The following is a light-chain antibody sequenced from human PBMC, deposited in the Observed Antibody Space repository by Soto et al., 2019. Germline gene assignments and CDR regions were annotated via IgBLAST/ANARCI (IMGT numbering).Light chain of an antibody. CDR2: KAS. Sequence: DIQMTQSPSTLFASVGDRVTITCRASQSISSWLAWYQQKPGKAPKLLIYKASSLESGVPSRFSGSGSGPEFTLTISSLQPDDFATYYCQQYNSYSPYTFGQGTKLEIK. V-gene: IGKV1-5*03. CDR1: QSISSW. J-gene: IGKJ2*01. CDR3: QQYNSYSPYT.